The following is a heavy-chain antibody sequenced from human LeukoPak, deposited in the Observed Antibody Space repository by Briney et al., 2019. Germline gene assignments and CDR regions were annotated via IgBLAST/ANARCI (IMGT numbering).Heavy chain of an antibody. V-gene: IGHV4-39*07. Sequence: RSETLSLTCTVSGGSISGSSYYWGWIRQPPGKGLEWIGSIYYSGSTYYNPSLKSRVTISVDTSKNQFSLKLSSVTAADTAVYYCARGYYYDSSGYYYANWFDPWGQGTLVTVSS. CDR3: ARGYYYDSSGYYYANWFDP. CDR2: IYYSGST. CDR1: GGSISGSSYY. D-gene: IGHD3-22*01. J-gene: IGHJ5*02.